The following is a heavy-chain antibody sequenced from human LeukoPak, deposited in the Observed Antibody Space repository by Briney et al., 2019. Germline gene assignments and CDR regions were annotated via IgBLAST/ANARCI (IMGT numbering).Heavy chain of an antibody. Sequence: GGSLRPSGAASGFTFSSYGMHWVRQAPGKGLEWVAVIWYDGGNKYYADSVKGRFTISRDNSKNTLYLQMNSLRAEDTAVYYCARDRYSSSWYLDYWGQGTLVTVSS. CDR1: GFTFSSYG. J-gene: IGHJ4*02. CDR2: IWYDGGNK. D-gene: IGHD6-13*01. V-gene: IGHV3-33*01. CDR3: ARDRYSSSWYLDY.